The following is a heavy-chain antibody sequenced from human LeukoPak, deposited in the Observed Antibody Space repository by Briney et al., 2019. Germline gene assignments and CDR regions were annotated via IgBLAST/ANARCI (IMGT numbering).Heavy chain of an antibody. CDR3: ARGRQFPDAIEI. CDR2: MNPNSGNT. Sequence: ASVKVSCKASGYTFTSYDINWVRQATGQGLEWMGWMNPNSGNTGYAQKFQGRVTITRNTSISTAYMELSSLRSEDTAVYYCARGRQFPDAIEIWGQGTMVTVSS. CDR1: GYTFTSYD. V-gene: IGHV1-8*03. J-gene: IGHJ3*02. D-gene: IGHD5-24*01.